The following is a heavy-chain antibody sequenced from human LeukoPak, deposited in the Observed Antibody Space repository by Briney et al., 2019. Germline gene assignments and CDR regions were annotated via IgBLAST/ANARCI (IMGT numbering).Heavy chain of an antibody. V-gene: IGHV3-48*04. J-gene: IGHJ4*02. CDR2: ISSSSGII. CDR1: GFTFSNYP. D-gene: IGHD3-10*01. CDR3: ARDPQYYYGSGYYFDY. Sequence: QAGGSLRLSCAASGFTFSNYPMNWVRQAPGKGLEWVSYISSSSGIISYADSVRGRFTISRDNAKNSLYLQMNSLRAEDTAVYYCARDPQYYYGSGYYFDYWGQGTLVTVSS.